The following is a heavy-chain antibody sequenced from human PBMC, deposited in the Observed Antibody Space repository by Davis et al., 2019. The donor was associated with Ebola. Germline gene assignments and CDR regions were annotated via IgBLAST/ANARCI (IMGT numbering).Heavy chain of an antibody. J-gene: IGHJ3*02. V-gene: IGHV5-51*01. CDR1: GYNFITYW. CDR3: ARPSITGTADAFDI. D-gene: IGHD1-20*01. Sequence: GESLKISCKGSGYNFITYWIGWVRQMPGKGLEWMGIIYPGDSDTRYSPSFEGQVTISADKSITTAYLQWSSLKAWDTAMYYCARPSITGTADAFDIWGQGTMVTVSS. CDR2: IYPGDSDT.